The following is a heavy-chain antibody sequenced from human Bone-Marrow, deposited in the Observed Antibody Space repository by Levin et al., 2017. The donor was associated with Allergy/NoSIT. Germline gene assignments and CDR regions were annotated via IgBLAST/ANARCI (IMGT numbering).Heavy chain of an antibody. Sequence: SLLLSFSSSFLLFRRSALNWVRQAPGKGLEWVSSISAGGNYIYYADSVKGRFTISRDNAKNSLFLQMNSLRAEDTAVYYCASWAMYHYDRSAFDYFYYAMDVWGQGTTVTVSS. CDR3: ASWAMYHYDRSAFDYFYYAMDV. CDR2: ISAGGNYI. CDR1: FLLFRRSA. D-gene: IGHD3-22*01. J-gene: IGHJ6*02. V-gene: IGHV3-21*01.